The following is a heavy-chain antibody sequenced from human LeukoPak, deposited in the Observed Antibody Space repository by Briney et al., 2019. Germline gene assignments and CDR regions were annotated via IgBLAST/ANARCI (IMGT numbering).Heavy chain of an antibody. D-gene: IGHD3-9*01. Sequence: SETLSLTCTVSGASVSGDSISSYYWSWIRQHPGKGLEWIGYIYYSGSTYYNPSLKSRVTISVDTSKNQFSLKLSSVTAADTAVYYCARGRAYYDILTGYSSDAFDIWGQGTMVTVSS. CDR3: ARGRAYYDILTGYSSDAFDI. J-gene: IGHJ3*02. V-gene: IGHV4-31*03. CDR2: IYYSGST. CDR1: GASVSGDSISSYY.